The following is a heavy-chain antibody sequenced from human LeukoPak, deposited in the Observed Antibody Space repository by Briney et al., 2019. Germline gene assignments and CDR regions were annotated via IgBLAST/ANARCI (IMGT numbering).Heavy chain of an antibody. Sequence: GGSVRLSCASSGFTFISYWMHWVRQAPGKGLVWVSRINSDGSSTSYADSVKGRFTISRYNAKNTLYLQMNSLRAEDTAVYYCARDRKQQLTLDVWGKGTTVTVSS. V-gene: IGHV3-74*01. CDR2: INSDGSST. CDR3: ARDRKQQLTLDV. J-gene: IGHJ6*04. CDR1: GFTFISYW. D-gene: IGHD6-13*01.